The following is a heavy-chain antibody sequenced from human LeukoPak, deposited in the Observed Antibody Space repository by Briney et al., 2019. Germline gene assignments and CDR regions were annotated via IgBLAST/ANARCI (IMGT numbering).Heavy chain of an antibody. CDR1: GFTFSSYE. Sequence: GGSLRLSCAASGFTFSSYEMNWVRQAPGKGLEWVSSISSSSSYIYYADSVKGRFTISRDNAKNSLYLQMNSLRAEDTAVYYCARGPLYYYDSSGYVDYWGQGTLVTVSS. CDR3: ARGPLYYYDSSGYVDY. J-gene: IGHJ4*02. CDR2: ISSSSSYI. D-gene: IGHD3-22*01. V-gene: IGHV3-21*01.